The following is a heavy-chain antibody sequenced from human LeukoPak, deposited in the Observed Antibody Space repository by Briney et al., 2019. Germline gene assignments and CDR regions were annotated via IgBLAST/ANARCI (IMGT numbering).Heavy chain of an antibody. CDR1: GGSISSGDYY. J-gene: IGHJ6*03. V-gene: IGHV4-30-4*08. Sequence: PSQTLSLTCTVSGGSISSGDYYWSWIRQPPGKGLEWIGYIYYSGSTNYNPSLKSRVTISVDTSKNQFSLKLSSVTAADTAVYYCARATYYYDSSGYYYPTYYYYYYMDVWGKGTTVTVSS. CDR2: IYYSGST. D-gene: IGHD3-22*01. CDR3: ARATYYYDSSGYYYPTYYYYYYMDV.